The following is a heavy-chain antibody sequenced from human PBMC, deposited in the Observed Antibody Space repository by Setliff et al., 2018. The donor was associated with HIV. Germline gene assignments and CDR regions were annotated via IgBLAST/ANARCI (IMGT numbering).Heavy chain of an antibody. CDR3: ASDISPDDGYNRLHYFDY. Sequence: SETLSLTCAVSGYSISSGFLWGWIRQPPGKGLKWLGTIYHSGSTKHNPSLKSRVTISLDTSKNQFSLRLNSVTAADTAVYYCASDISPDDGYNRLHYFDYWGQGTLVTVSS. D-gene: IGHD5-12*01. CDR1: GYSISSGFL. V-gene: IGHV4-38-2*01. J-gene: IGHJ4*02. CDR2: IYHSGST.